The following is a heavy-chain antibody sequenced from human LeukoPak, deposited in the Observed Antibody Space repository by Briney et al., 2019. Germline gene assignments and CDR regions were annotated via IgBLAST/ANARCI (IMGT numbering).Heavy chain of an antibody. V-gene: IGHV3-30*02. CDR1: GFTFSSYG. D-gene: IGHD4-11*01. CDR3: AKESVTTLAGYYYYMDV. J-gene: IGHJ6*03. Sequence: GGSLRLSCAVSGFTFSSYGMNWVRQAPGKGLEWVAFIRYDGSNKYYADSVKGRFTISRDNSKNTLYLQMNSLRAEDAAVYYCAKESVTTLAGYYYYMDVWGNGTTVTVSS. CDR2: IRYDGSNK.